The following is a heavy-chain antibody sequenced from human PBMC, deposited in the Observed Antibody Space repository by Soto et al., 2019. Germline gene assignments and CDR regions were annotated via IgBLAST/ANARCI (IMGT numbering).Heavy chain of an antibody. J-gene: IGHJ6*02. CDR2: IYPGDSDT. CDR3: AASIFYYGMDV. CDR1: GYTFTNYW. Sequence: ESVKISFKGSGYTFTNYWIGWVRQMPGKGLEWMGIIYPGDSDTKYNPSFQGQVTISADKSITTTYLRWTSLKASDTAIYYCAASIFYYGMDVWGQGTTVTVSS. V-gene: IGHV5-51*01.